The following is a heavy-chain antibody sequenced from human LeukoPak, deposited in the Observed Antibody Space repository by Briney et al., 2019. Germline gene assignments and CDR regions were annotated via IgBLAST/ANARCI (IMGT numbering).Heavy chain of an antibody. CDR3: ARANGGGAYYPFDH. J-gene: IGHJ4*02. D-gene: IGHD2-21*02. Sequence: GASVKVSCKASGYTFTTYPMNWVRQAPGQGLEWMGWINPYSGATDSAQTFQGRVTVARDTSTTTAYMELNRLTSDDTAVYYCARANGGGAYYPFDHWGQGTLVAVSS. CDR1: GYTFTTYP. V-gene: IGHV1-2*02. CDR2: INPYSGAT.